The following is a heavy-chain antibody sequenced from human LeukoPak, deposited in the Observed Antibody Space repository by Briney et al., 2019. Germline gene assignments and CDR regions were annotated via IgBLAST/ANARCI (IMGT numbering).Heavy chain of an antibody. V-gene: IGHV3-64*01. Sequence: GGSLRLSCVASGFTFSSYAMHWVRQAPGKGLEYVSAISSNGGSTYYANSVKGRFTISRDNSKNTLYLQMGSLRAEDMAVYYCARDSRGGDSSGWYEGDAFDIWGQGTMVTVSS. CDR3: ARDSRGGDSSGWYEGDAFDI. D-gene: IGHD6-19*01. CDR2: ISSNGGST. CDR1: GFTFSSYA. J-gene: IGHJ3*02.